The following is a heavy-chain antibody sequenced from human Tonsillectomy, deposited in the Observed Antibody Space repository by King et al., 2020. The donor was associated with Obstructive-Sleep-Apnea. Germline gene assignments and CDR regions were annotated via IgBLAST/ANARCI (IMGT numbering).Heavy chain of an antibody. Sequence: VQLVESGGGVVQPGRSLRLSCAASGFTFSSYAMHWVRQAPGKGLEWVAVISYDGSNKYYADSVKGRFTISRDNSKNTLYLQMNSLRAEDTAVYYCASTESSYGNSPLASWGPGTLLPLSS. CDR3: ASTESSYGNSPLAS. J-gene: IGHJ4*02. CDR1: GFTFSSYA. D-gene: IGHD5-18*01. V-gene: IGHV3-30*04. CDR2: ISYDGSNK.